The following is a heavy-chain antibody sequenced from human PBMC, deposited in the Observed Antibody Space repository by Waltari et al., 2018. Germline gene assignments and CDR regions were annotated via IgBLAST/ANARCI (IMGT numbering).Heavy chain of an antibody. CDR2: ISSAAVSI. J-gene: IGHJ6*03. CDR1: GFTFSSYS. D-gene: IGHD3-9*01. Sequence: EVQLVESGGGLVQPGGSLRLSCAVSGFTFSSYSMNWVRQAPGKGLEWVSYISSAAVSIYYSDSVKARFTISRDNAKNSLFLQMNSLRAEDTAVYYCASSEQTGYYYYMDVWGKGTTVTISS. CDR3: ASSEQTGYYYYMDV. V-gene: IGHV3-48*04.